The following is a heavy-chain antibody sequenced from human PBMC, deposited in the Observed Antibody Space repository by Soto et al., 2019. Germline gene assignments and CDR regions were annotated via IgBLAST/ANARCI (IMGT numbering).Heavy chain of an antibody. J-gene: IGHJ4*02. D-gene: IGHD6-25*01. V-gene: IGHV3-23*01. CDR3: AKTASRPIRDGFDH. CDR1: GFTFSSYA. Sequence: EVQVLESGGGLVQPGVSLRLSCAASGFTFSSYAMSWVRQAPGQGLEWVSAISGSGSNPYYADSVKGRITISSDTSKYTRYLQMNSLRAEDTALYSCAKTASRPIRDGFDHWGQGTLVTVSS. CDR2: ISGSGSNP.